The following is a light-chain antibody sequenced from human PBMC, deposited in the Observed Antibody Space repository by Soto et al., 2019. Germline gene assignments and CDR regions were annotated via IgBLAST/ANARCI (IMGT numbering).Light chain of an antibody. Sequence: QSVLTQPPSASATPGQRVTISCSGSDSNVGINFVYWYQQLPGTAPKLLIYTNDQRPSGVPDRFSGSKSGTSATLGITGLQTGDEADYYCGTWDSSLSVWVFGGGTQLTVL. CDR3: GTWDSSLSVWV. CDR2: TND. J-gene: IGLJ3*02. V-gene: IGLV1-47*02. CDR1: DSNVGINF.